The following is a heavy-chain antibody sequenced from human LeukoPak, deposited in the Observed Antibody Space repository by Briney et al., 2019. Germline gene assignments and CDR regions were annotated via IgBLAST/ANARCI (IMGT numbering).Heavy chain of an antibody. Sequence: PGGSLRLSCVASGFNFNNYAMTWVRQAPGKGLEWVSSISNSGDKSYYADSVQGRFTISRDNSKDTLYLQLSNLRAEDTAVYYCAKDWSGSYSYFDYWGQGTLVTVSS. CDR1: GFNFNNYA. J-gene: IGHJ4*02. D-gene: IGHD1-26*01. CDR2: ISNSGDKS. V-gene: IGHV3-23*01. CDR3: AKDWSGSYSYFDY.